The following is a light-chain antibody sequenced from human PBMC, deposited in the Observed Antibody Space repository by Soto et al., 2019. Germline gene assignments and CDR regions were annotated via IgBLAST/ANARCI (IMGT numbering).Light chain of an antibody. CDR3: QQRSNWSIT. CDR1: QSVRSY. Sequence: EIVLTQSPATLSLSPGERATLSYRASQSVRSYLAWYQQKPGQAPRLLIYDASNRATGIPARFSGSGSGTDFTLTISSLEPEDFAVYYCQQRSNWSITFGQGTRLEIK. CDR2: DAS. V-gene: IGKV3-11*01. J-gene: IGKJ5*01.